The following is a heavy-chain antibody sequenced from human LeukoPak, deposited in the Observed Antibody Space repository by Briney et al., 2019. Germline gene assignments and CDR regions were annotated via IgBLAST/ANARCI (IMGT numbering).Heavy chain of an antibody. CDR3: TRTTRSWYEDNDAFDI. V-gene: IGHV1-69*01. J-gene: IGHJ3*02. D-gene: IGHD6-13*01. CDR1: GGTFSSYA. CDR2: IIPIFGTA. Sequence: SVKVSCKAPGGTFSSYAISWVRQAPGQGLEWMGGIIPIFGTANYAQKFQGRVTITADESTSTAYMELSSLRSEDTAVYYCTRTTRSWYEDNDAFDIWGQGTTVTVSS.